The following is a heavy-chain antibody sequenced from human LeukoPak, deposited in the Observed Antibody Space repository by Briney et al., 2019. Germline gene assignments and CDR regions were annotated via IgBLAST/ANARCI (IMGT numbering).Heavy chain of an antibody. V-gene: IGHV4-39*07. J-gene: IGHJ6*03. CDR1: GGSISSSSYY. CDR3: ARSIAATYYYYYYMDV. D-gene: IGHD6-6*01. CDR2: IYYSGST. Sequence: SETLSLTCTVSGGSISSSSYYWGWIRQPPGKGLEWIGSIYYSGSTYYNPSLKSRVTISVDTSKSQFSLKLSSVTAADTAVYYCARSIAATYYYYYYMDVWGKGTTVTVSS.